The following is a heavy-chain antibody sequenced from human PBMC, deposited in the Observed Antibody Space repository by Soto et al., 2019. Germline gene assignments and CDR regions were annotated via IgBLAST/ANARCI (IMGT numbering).Heavy chain of an antibody. CDR3: AAGAIFGVVPLDY. V-gene: IGHV4-30-2*01. CDR1: GGSISSGGYS. Sequence: QLQLQESGSGLVKPSQTLSLTCAVSGGSISSGGYSWSWIRQPPGKGLEWIGYIYHSGSTYYNPSLKSRVTIPVDRSKNQVSLKLSSVTAADTAVYYCAAGAIFGVVPLDYWGQGTLVTVSS. J-gene: IGHJ4*02. D-gene: IGHD3-3*01. CDR2: IYHSGST.